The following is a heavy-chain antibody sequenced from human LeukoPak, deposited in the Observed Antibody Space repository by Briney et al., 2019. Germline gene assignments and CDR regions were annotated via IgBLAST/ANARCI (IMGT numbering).Heavy chain of an antibody. D-gene: IGHD3-22*01. J-gene: IGHJ4*02. CDR1: GFSLSTSGMC. V-gene: IGHV2-70*01. CDR3: AWTSYYYDSSGYYLPDY. CDR2: IDWDDDK. Sequence: SGPTLVNPTQTLTLTCTFSGFSLSTSGMCVSWIRQPPGKALEWLALIDWDDDKYYSTSLKTRLIISKDTSKNQVVLTMTNMDPVDTATYYCAWTSYYYDSSGYYLPDYWGQGTLVTVSS.